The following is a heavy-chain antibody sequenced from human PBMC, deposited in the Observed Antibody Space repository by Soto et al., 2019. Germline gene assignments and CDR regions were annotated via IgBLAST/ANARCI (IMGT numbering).Heavy chain of an antibody. V-gene: IGHV4-61*01. Sequence: SETLSLTCSVAGDSVSSGRDCWDWIRHAPGKGLEWIGYIYNTWSTNYNPSLKSRVTISVDTSKNRFSLNVNSVTAADTAMYFCARAKKNYYDGGGYPVDSWGQGTLVTVSS. J-gene: IGHJ5*01. D-gene: IGHD3-22*01. CDR2: IYNTWST. CDR1: GDSVSSGRDC. CDR3: ARAKKNYYDGGGYPVDS.